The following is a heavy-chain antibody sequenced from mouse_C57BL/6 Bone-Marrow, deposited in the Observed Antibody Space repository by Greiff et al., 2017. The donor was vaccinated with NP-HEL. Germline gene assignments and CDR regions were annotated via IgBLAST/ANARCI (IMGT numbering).Heavy chain of an antibody. CDR1: GFTFSDYG. CDR2: ISSGSSTI. J-gene: IGHJ2*01. V-gene: IGHV5-17*01. CDR3: ARETTVVANDY. Sequence: EVKLVESGGGLVKPGGSLKLSCAASGFTFSDYGMHWVRQAPEKGLEWVAYISSGSSTIYYADTVKGRFTISRDNAKNTLFLQMTSLRSEDTAMYYCARETTVVANDYWGQGTTLTGSS. D-gene: IGHD1-1*01.